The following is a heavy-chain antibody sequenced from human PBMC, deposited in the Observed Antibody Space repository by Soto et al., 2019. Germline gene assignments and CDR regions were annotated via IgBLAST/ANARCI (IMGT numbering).Heavy chain of an antibody. CDR3: ARDLRIAAAGIGPAGLLYSYYYGMDV. CDR1: GYPFTSYA. CDR2: IKTNTGNP. D-gene: IGHD6-13*01. Sequence: ASVKVCFKACGYPFTSYAMNWVRQAPGQGLEWIASIKTNTGNPTYAQGFTGRFVFSLDTSVSTAYLQICSLKAEDTAVYYCARDLRIAAAGIGPAGLLYSYYYGMDVWGHGTTVTVSS. J-gene: IGHJ6*01. V-gene: IGHV7-4-1*01.